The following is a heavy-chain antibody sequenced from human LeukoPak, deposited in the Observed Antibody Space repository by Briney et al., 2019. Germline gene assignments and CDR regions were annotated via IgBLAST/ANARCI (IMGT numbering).Heavy chain of an antibody. V-gene: IGHV3-30*02. CDR2: IRYDGSNK. J-gene: IGHJ4*02. CDR3: AKELHPFYYFDY. CDR1: GFTFSSSG. Sequence: GGSLRLSCAASGFTFSSSGMHWVRQAPGKGLEWVAFIRYDGSNKYYADSVKGRFTISRDNSKNTLYLQMSSLRPEDTAVYYCAKELHPFYYFDYWGQGTLVTVSS. D-gene: IGHD2-15*01.